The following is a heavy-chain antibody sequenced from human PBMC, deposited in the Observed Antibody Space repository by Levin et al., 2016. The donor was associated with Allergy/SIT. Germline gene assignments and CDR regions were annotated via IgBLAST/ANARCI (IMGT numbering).Heavy chain of an antibody. Sequence: WIRQPPGKGLEWVSSISSSSSYIYYADSVKGRFTISRDNAKNSLYLQMNSLRAEDTAVYYCARDRYYDSSEFDIWGQGTMVTVSS. D-gene: IGHD3-22*01. J-gene: IGHJ3*02. CDR3: ARDRYYDSSEFDI. V-gene: IGHV3-21*01. CDR2: ISSSSSYI.